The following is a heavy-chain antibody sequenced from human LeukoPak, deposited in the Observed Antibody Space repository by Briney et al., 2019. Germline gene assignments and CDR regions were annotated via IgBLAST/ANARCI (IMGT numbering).Heavy chain of an antibody. J-gene: IGHJ4*02. CDR3: AKDVTSRYYDSSGYYDSTFDY. CDR1: GFTVSNTY. CDR2: IYSGGGT. V-gene: IGHV3-53*01. Sequence: PGGSLRLSCAASGFTVSNTYMSWVRQAPGKGLEWVSLIYSGGGTYSADSVKGRFTISRDNSKNTLYLQMNSLRAEDTAVYYCAKDVTSRYYDSSGYYDSTFDYWGQGTLVTVSS. D-gene: IGHD3-22*01.